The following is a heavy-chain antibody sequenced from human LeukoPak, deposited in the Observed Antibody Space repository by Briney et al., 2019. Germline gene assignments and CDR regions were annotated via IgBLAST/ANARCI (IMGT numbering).Heavy chain of an antibody. D-gene: IGHD1-26*01. CDR1: GFTFSSYG. V-gene: IGHV3-33*06. CDR2: IWYDGSNK. Sequence: RPGGSLRLSCAASGFTFSSYGMHWVRQAPGKGLEGVAVIWYDGSNKYYVDSVKGRFTISRDNSKNTLYLQMNSLRAEDTAVYYCAKDLGRYRNNYFDYWGQGTLVTVSS. J-gene: IGHJ4*02. CDR3: AKDLGRYRNNYFDY.